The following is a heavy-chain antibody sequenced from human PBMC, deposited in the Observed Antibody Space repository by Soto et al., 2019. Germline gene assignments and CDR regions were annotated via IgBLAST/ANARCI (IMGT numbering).Heavy chain of an antibody. V-gene: IGHV4-39*01. D-gene: IGHD1-20*01. Sequence: SETLSLACTVSGGAILVQSYCCTWMGETPGKGLEWVGSSYYSGTSYFNPALKGRVTISVDTSTNQFSLRLTSVTAADTAVYYCTRRYNWNDYYFDPWGQGTLVTVSS. J-gene: IGHJ5*02. CDR1: GGAILVQSYC. CDR3: TRRYNWNDYYFDP. CDR2: SYYSGTS.